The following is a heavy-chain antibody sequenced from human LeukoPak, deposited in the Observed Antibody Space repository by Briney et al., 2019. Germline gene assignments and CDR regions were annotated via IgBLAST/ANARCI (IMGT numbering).Heavy chain of an antibody. CDR1: GFTFSTSW. D-gene: IGHD3-16*01. Sequence: GGSLRLSCAASGFTFSTSWMSWVRQAPGKGLEWVANIKKDGREIYYADSVKGRFTISRDNAKNSLYLQMNSLRDEGTAVYYCASEGGSVAPNYFNYWGQGTLVTVSS. CDR3: ASEGGSVAPNYFNY. V-gene: IGHV3-7*01. CDR2: IKKDGREI. J-gene: IGHJ4*02.